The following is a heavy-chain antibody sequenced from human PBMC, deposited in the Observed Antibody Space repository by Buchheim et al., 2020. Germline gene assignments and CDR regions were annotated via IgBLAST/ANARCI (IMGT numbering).Heavy chain of an antibody. Sequence: EVQLVESGGALVQPGGSLRLSCATSGFTFPNYGMRWVRQAPGKGPEWVASVNQDGSGQYYVDSVQGRFTIYRDNAHHSVYLQMNSLRAEDTAVYYCARVSDSSWGKFWGQGTL. CDR3: ARVSDSSWGKF. CDR2: VNQDGSGQ. V-gene: IGHV3-7*01. D-gene: IGHD7-27*01. CDR1: GFTFPNYG. J-gene: IGHJ4*02.